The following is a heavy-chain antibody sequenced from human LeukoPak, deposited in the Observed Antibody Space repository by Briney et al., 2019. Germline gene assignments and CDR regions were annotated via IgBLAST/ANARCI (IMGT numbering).Heavy chain of an antibody. CDR1: GGTFSSYA. CDR2: IIPIFGTA. V-gene: IGHV1-69*13. CDR3: ATFGYDSSYY. D-gene: IGHD3-22*01. Sequence: GASVKVSCKASGGTFSSYAISWVRQAPGQGLEWMGGIIPIFGTANYAQKFQGRVTITADESTSTAYMELSSLRAEDTAVYYCATFGYDSSYYWGQGTLVTVSS. J-gene: IGHJ4*02.